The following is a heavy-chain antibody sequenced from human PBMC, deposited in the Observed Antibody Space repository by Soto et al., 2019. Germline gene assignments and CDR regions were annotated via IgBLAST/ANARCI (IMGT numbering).Heavy chain of an antibody. CDR2: ISYDGSDK. Sequence: QVQLVESGGGVVQPGRSLRLSCAASGFPFTSYGMHWVREGPDKGLEWVAIISYDGSDKYYADSVKGRFTISRDNSKNTQYLQMNSLRPEDTALYYCVGGQYYLDYRGQGTLVIVSS. J-gene: IGHJ4*02. V-gene: IGHV3-30*03. CDR3: VGGQYYLDY. D-gene: IGHD3-10*01. CDR1: GFPFTSYG.